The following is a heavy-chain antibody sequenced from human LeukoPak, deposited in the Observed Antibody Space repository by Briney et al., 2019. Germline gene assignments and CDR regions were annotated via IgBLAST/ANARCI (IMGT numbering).Heavy chain of an antibody. J-gene: IGHJ4*02. CDR1: GFTFSSYA. D-gene: IGHD3-22*01. Sequence: PGGSLRLSCAASGFTFSSYAMSWVRQAPGKGLEWVSGISWNSGSIGYADSVKGRFTISRDNAKNSLYLQMNSLRAEDTALYYCAKDSSLYYDSSGYNDYWGQGTLVTVSS. CDR2: ISWNSGSI. CDR3: AKDSSLYYDSSGYNDY. V-gene: IGHV3-9*01.